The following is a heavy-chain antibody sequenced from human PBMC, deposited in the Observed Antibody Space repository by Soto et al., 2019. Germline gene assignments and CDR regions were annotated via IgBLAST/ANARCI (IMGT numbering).Heavy chain of an antibody. Sequence: ASVKVSCKASGYTFTSYYMHWVRQAPGQGLEWMGIINPSGGSTSYAQKFQGRVTMTRDTSTSTVYMELSSLRSEDTAVYYCARDTGDTAMVTPRYYYYYGMDVWDQGTTVTVSS. CDR1: GYTFTSYY. CDR3: ARDTGDTAMVTPRYYYYYGMDV. D-gene: IGHD5-18*01. V-gene: IGHV1-46*01. CDR2: INPSGGST. J-gene: IGHJ6*02.